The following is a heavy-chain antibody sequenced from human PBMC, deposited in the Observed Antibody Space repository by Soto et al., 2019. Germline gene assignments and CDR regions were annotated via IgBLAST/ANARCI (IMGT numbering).Heavy chain of an antibody. V-gene: IGHV4-39*01. Sequence: SETLSLTCTVSGSSINSSGYYWGWIRQPPGKGLEWIGSMFYGVSTYYNPSLKSRVTVSVDTSKNQFSLNLRSVTAADTAVYYCARLPSRHLVDYWGQGTLGTVSS. CDR3: ARLPSRHLVDY. D-gene: IGHD3-3*02. CDR2: MFYGVST. J-gene: IGHJ4*02. CDR1: GSSINSSGYY.